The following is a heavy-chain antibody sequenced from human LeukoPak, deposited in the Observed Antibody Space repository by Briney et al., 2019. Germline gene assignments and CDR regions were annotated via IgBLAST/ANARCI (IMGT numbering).Heavy chain of an antibody. D-gene: IGHD1-26*01. CDR1: GFTFSSYW. CDR2: IKQGGSEK. V-gene: IGHV3-7*01. Sequence: GGSLRLSCAASGFTFSSYWMSWVRQAPGKGLEWVANIKQGGSEKYYVDSVKGRFTISRDNAKNSLYLQMNSLRAEDTAVYYCASVYSPFAFDIWGQGTMVAVSS. J-gene: IGHJ3*02. CDR3: ASVYSPFAFDI.